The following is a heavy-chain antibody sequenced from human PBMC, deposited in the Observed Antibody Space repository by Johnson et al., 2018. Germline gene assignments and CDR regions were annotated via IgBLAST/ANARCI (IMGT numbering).Heavy chain of an antibody. Sequence: QVQLVQSGGGVVQPGRSLRLSCAASGFIFSRYGMHWVRQAPGRGLEWVAVIWYDGTNQYYVDSVKGRFTVSRDNSENTLFLQMNSLRAEETAVYYCVREVWVDCSGFTCKGFDYWGQGTLVTVSS. CDR3: VREVWVDCSGFTCKGFDY. CDR1: GFIFSRYG. J-gene: IGHJ4*02. D-gene: IGHD2-15*01. V-gene: IGHV3-33*01. CDR2: IWYDGTNQ.